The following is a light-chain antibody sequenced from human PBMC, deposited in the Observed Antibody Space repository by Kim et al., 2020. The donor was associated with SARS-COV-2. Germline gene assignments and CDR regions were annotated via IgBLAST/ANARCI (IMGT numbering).Light chain of an antibody. CDR2: DAS. J-gene: IGKJ3*01. V-gene: IGKV1-33*01. Sequence: DIQMTQSPSSLSASVGDRVTITCQASQDINNYLNWYQQKPGKAPTLLIYDASYLEPGVPSRFSGSRSGTDFTFTISGLQPGYIATYYCQQYDIPPPTFGSGTKVDIK. CDR1: QDINNY. CDR3: QQYDIPPPT.